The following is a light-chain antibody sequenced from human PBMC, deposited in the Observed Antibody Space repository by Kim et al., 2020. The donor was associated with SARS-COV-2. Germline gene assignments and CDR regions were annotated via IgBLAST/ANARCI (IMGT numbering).Light chain of an antibody. J-gene: IGLJ2*01. CDR3: QIWDNDKFI. CDR2: RDN. CDR1: KIGSKN. Sequence: VALRQTAGIACGGDKIGSKNVHWYQQRPGQAPILVLYRDNNRPSGIPERISGSNSGNMAILTISRAQAGDEADYYCQIWDNDKFIFGGGTQLTVL. V-gene: IGLV3-9*01.